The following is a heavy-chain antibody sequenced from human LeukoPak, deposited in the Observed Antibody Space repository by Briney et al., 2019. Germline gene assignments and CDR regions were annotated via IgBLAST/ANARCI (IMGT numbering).Heavy chain of an antibody. Sequence: KPGGSLRLSCAVSGFTFSSYSINWVRQAPGKGLEWVSYISTSSTYIYYADSVKGRFTISRDNAKNSLYLQMNSLRAEDTAVYYCARDYFGSGLSHFDLWGRGTLVTVSS. J-gene: IGHJ2*01. D-gene: IGHD3-10*01. CDR3: ARDYFGSGLSHFDL. CDR2: ISTSSTYI. V-gene: IGHV3-21*01. CDR1: GFTFSSYS.